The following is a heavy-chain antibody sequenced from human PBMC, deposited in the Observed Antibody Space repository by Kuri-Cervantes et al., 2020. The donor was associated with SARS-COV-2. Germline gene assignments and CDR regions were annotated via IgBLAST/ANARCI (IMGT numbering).Heavy chain of an antibody. CDR2: ISGSGGST. Sequence: GESLKISCAASGFTFSSYAMSWARQAPGKGLEWVSAISGSGGSTYYADSVKGRFTISRDNSKNTLYLQMNSLRAEDTAVYYCAKDGAPYYYGSGSLFGMDVWGQGTTVTVSS. V-gene: IGHV3-23*01. CDR1: GFTFSSYA. J-gene: IGHJ6*02. CDR3: AKDGAPYYYGSGSLFGMDV. D-gene: IGHD3-10*01.